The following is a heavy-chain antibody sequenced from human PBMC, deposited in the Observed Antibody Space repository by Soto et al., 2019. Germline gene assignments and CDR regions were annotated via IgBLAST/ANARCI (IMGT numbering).Heavy chain of an antibody. V-gene: IGHV4-31*03. CDR3: ARDSGRWVVPYYYYYGMDV. D-gene: IGHD3-10*01. CDR1: GGSISSGGYY. CDR2: IYYSGST. Sequence: SETLSLTCTVSGGSISSGGYYWSWIRQHPGKGLEWIGYIYYSGSTYYNPSLKSRVTISVDTSKNQFSLKLSSVTAADTAVYYCARDSGRWVVPYYYYYGMDVWGQGTTVTVSS. J-gene: IGHJ6*02.